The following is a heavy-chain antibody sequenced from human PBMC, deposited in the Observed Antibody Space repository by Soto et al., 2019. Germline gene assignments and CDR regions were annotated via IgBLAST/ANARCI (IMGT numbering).Heavy chain of an antibody. J-gene: IGHJ6*02. CDR2: IYYSGST. CDR3: ARQRAEITIFGVVINSYGMDV. D-gene: IGHD3-3*01. V-gene: IGHV4-39*01. CDR1: CGSISSSSYY. Sequence: PSETLSLTCTVSCGSISSSSYYWGWIRQPPGKGLEWIGSIYYSGSTYYNPSLKSRVTISVDTSKNQFSLKLSSVTAADTAVYYCARQRAEITIFGVVINSYGMDVWGQGTTVTVSS.